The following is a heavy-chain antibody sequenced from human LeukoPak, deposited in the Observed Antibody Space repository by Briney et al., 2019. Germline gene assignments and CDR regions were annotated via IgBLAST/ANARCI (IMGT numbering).Heavy chain of an antibody. CDR3: AKDIHYFQSAY. J-gene: IGHJ4*02. Sequence: GGSLRLSCAASGFTFSNYWMIWVRQAPGKGLEWVASIKQDGSEKQYVGSVRGRFTISRDNAKNVLDLQMNSLTAEDTAVYYCAKDIHYFQSAYWGQGTLVTVSS. V-gene: IGHV3-7*01. D-gene: IGHD3-10*01. CDR1: GFTFSNYW. CDR2: IKQDGSEK.